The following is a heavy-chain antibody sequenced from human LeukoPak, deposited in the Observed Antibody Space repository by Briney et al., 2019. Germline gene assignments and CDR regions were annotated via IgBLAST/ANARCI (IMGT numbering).Heavy chain of an antibody. CDR3: ARHEYSSSWYFSDY. Sequence: SETLSLTCTVSGGSISSYYWSWIRQPPGKGLEWSGYIYYSGSTKYNPSLERRVNISVDTSKKQFSLKLSSVTAADTAVYYCARHEYSSSWYFSDYWGQGTLVTVSS. J-gene: IGHJ4*02. V-gene: IGHV4-59*08. CDR1: GGSISSYY. CDR2: IYYSGST. D-gene: IGHD6-13*01.